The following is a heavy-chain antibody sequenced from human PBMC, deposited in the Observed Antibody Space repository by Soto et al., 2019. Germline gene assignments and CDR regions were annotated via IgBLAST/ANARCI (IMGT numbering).Heavy chain of an antibody. Sequence: GGSLRLSCAASGFPVSSNYMSWVRQAPGKGLEWVSVIYSGGSTYYAVSVKVRFTISRHNSKNTLYLQMNSLRAEDTAVYYCARMVRGVMIYYYMDVWGKGTTVTVSS. CDR3: ARMVRGVMIYYYMDV. CDR1: GFPVSSNY. D-gene: IGHD3-10*01. J-gene: IGHJ6*03. V-gene: IGHV3-53*04. CDR2: IYSGGST.